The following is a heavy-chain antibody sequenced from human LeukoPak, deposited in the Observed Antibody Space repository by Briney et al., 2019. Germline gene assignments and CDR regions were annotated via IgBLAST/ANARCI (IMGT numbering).Heavy chain of an antibody. Sequence: PSRTLSLTCTVSGGSLCSGSYYCGSIRRPAGRGLVWIGRIYTSGSTNYNPSLKSRVTISVDTSKNQFSLKLSSVTAADTAVYYCARGGGSGSFYLDAFDIWGQGTMVTVSS. D-gene: IGHD3-10*01. CDR2: IYTSGST. CDR3: ARGGGSGSFYLDAFDI. J-gene: IGHJ3*02. V-gene: IGHV4-61*02. CDR1: GGSLCSGSYY.